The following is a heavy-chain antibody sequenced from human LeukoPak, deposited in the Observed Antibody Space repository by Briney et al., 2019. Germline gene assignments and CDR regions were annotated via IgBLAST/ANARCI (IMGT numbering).Heavy chain of an antibody. CDR2: INEDGGEK. D-gene: IGHD4-17*01. CDR3: TRTSGDPFDY. V-gene: IGHV3-7*01. CDR1: GFTFSTYW. Sequence: GGSLRLSCAASGFTFSTYWMSWVRQAPGKGLEWVANINEDGGEKYYVDSVKGRFTISRDNARNSLYVQMSSLRPEDTAVYYCTRTSGDPFDYWGQGTLVTVSS. J-gene: IGHJ4*02.